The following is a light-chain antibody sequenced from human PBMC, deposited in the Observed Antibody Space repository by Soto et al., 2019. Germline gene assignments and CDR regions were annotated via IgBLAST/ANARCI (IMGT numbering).Light chain of an antibody. V-gene: IGLV2-23*01. J-gene: IGLJ3*02. CDR3: CSLTNGATWV. Sequence: QSALTQPASVSGSPGQSITISCTGTNSDVGSHNFVSWYQQYPGKAPKLLIYEASKRPSGLSNRFSGSKSGNTASLTISGLQAEEEADYYCCSLTNGATWVFGGGTKLTVL. CDR1: NSDVGSHNF. CDR2: EAS.